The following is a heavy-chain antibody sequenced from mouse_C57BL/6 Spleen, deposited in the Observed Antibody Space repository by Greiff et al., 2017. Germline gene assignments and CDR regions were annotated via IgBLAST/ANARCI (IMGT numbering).Heavy chain of an antibody. V-gene: IGHV1-50*01. CDR3: AGGVFLDY. CDR1: GYTFTSYW. Sequence: QVQLQQPGAELVKPGASVKLSCKASGYTFTSYWMQWVKQRPGQGLEWIGEIDPSDSYTNYNQKFKGKATLTVDTSSSTAYMQLSSLTSEDSAVYYCAGGVFLDYWGQGTTLTVSS. J-gene: IGHJ2*01. CDR2: IDPSDSYT.